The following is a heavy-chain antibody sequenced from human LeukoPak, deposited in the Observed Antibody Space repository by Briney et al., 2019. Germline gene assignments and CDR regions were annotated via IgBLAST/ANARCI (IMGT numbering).Heavy chain of an antibody. CDR2: ISGSSTII. CDR1: GFTFSSYA. D-gene: IGHD2-2*01. V-gene: IGHV3-48*04. Sequence: PGGSLRLSCAAPGFTFSSYAMHWVRHAPGKGLEWLSFISGSSTIIYYADSVKGRFTISRDTAKTSLYLQMNSLGAEDTAVYYCATEWSTNSLGYFHHWGQGTLVTVSS. J-gene: IGHJ1*01. CDR3: ATEWSTNSLGYFHH.